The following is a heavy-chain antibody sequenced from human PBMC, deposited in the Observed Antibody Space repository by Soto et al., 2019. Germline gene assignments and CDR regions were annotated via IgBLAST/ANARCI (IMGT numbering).Heavy chain of an antibody. J-gene: IGHJ3*02. CDR3: ARGGGYSYGSDAFDI. CDR1: GGSISSGDYY. CDR2: IYYSGST. D-gene: IGHD5-18*01. Sequence: QVQLQESGPGLVKPSQTLSLTCTVSGGSISSGDYYRSWIRQPPGKGLEWIGYIYYSGSTYYNPSLKSRVTISVDTSKNQFSLKLSSVTAADTAVYYCARGGGYSYGSDAFDIWGQGTMVTVSS. V-gene: IGHV4-30-4*01.